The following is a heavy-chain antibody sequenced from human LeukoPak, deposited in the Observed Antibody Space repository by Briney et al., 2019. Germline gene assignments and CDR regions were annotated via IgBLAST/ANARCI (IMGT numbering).Heavy chain of an antibody. D-gene: IGHD5-12*01. J-gene: IGHJ4*02. Sequence: GSLRLSCAASGFTFSSYSMNWVRQAPGKGLEWVSYISSSSTIYYADSVKGRFTISRDNAKNSLYLQMNSLRAEDTAVYYCARWGEYSGYDDDWGQGTLVTVSS. CDR3: ARWGEYSGYDDD. CDR1: GFTFSSYS. CDR2: ISSSSTI. V-gene: IGHV3-48*01.